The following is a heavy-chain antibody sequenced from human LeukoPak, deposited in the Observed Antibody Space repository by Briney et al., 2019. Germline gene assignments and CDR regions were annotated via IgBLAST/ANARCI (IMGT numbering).Heavy chain of an antibody. Sequence: GGSLRLSCAPSGFTFGDYYMSWFRQSPGRGLEWLSYISASGSSISYADSVNGRFTISRDNAKNSLHLQMSSLTSEDTAVYFCATDYHGSGTFDYWGQGTLVTVSS. D-gene: IGHD3-10*01. CDR2: ISASGSSI. J-gene: IGHJ4*02. CDR1: GFTFGDYY. CDR3: ATDYHGSGTFDY. V-gene: IGHV3-11*01.